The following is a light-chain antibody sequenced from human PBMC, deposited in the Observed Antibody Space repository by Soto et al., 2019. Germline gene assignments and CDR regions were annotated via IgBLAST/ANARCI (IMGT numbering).Light chain of an antibody. CDR3: QQFDSNPLT. Sequence: AIQVTQSPSSLSASLGDRVTITCRASQGIGSALVWYQQKPGKPPRLLIFDASTLESGVPPRFSGSGHGTDFTLTISGLQPEDFATYYCQQFDSNPLTFGGGTKVDVK. V-gene: IGKV1-13*02. CDR2: DAS. J-gene: IGKJ4*01. CDR1: QGIGSA.